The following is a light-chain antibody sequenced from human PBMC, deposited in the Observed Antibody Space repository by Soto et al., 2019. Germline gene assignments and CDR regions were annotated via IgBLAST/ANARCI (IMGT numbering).Light chain of an antibody. Sequence: EIVLTQSPGTLSLSPGERVTLSCRASQSVSNNYLAWYQQKPGQAPRVLIYGASSRATGIPDRFSGSGSGTDFTLTISRVEPEDFAVYYCQQYGSLPKTFGQGTKVEIK. CDR3: QQYGSLPKT. CDR2: GAS. V-gene: IGKV3-20*01. J-gene: IGKJ1*01. CDR1: QSVSNNY.